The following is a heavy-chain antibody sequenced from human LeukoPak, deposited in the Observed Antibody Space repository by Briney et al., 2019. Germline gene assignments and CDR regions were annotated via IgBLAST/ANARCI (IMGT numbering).Heavy chain of an antibody. D-gene: IGHD3-3*01. J-gene: IGHJ4*02. Sequence: PSETLSLTCAVYGGSFSGYYWSWVRQPPGKGLEWIGEIYHSGRTNYNPSLKSRVIISVDKSKNQFSLNLSSVTAADTAVYYCARDPPYDFWSGYQSYYFDYWGQGTLVTVSS. V-gene: IGHV4-34*01. CDR3: ARDPPYDFWSGYQSYYFDY. CDR2: IYHSGRT. CDR1: GGSFSGYY.